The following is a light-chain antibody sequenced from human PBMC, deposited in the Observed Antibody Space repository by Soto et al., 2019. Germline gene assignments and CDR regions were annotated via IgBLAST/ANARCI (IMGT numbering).Light chain of an antibody. J-gene: IGLJ1*01. CDR1: SSDVGGYNY. V-gene: IGLV2-14*01. Sequence: QPASVSGSPGQSITISCTGTSSDVGGYNYVSWYQQHPGKAPKLMIYGVSNRPSGVSNRFSGSKSGNTASLTISGLQAEDEADYYCSSYTRSSTPYVFGTGTKLTVL. CDR3: SSYTRSSTPYV. CDR2: GVS.